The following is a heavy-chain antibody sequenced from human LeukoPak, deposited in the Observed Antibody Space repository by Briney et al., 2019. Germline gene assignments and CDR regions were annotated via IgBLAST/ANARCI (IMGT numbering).Heavy chain of an antibody. CDR1: GGSISSSSYY. Sequence: SETLSLTCTVSGGSISSSSYYWGWLRQPPGKGLEWIGSIYYSGSTYYNPSLKSRVTISVDTSKNQFSLKLSSVTAADTAVYYCAVIVVPAAMGIDYWGQGTLVTVSS. CDR3: AVIVVPAAMGIDY. V-gene: IGHV4-39*01. J-gene: IGHJ4*02. D-gene: IGHD2-2*01. CDR2: IYYSGST.